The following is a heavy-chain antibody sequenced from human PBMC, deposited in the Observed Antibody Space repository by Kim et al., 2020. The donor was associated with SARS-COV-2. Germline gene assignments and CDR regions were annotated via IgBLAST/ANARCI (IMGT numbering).Heavy chain of an antibody. J-gene: IGHJ5*02. D-gene: IGHD5-18*01. CDR2: IYYSGST. Sequence: SETLSLTCTVSGGSISSSSYYWGWIRQPPGKGLEWIGSIYYSGSTYYNPSLKSRVTISVDTSKNQFSLKLSSVTAADTAVYYCASPIRYSYGTPGWFDPWGQGTLVTVSS. V-gene: IGHV4-39*01. CDR1: GGSISSSSYY. CDR3: ASPIRYSYGTPGWFDP.